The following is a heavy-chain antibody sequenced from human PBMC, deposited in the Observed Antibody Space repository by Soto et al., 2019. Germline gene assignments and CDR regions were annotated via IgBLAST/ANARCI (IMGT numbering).Heavy chain of an antibody. V-gene: IGHV1-8*01. CDR2: MNPNSGNT. Sequence: ASVKVSCKASGYTFTSYDISWVRQATGQGLEWMGWMNPNSGNTGYAQKFQGRVTMTRDTSISTAYMELSSLRSEDTAVYHCARVSHDSRFLYHMDVWGKGTTVTVSS. D-gene: IGHD3-10*01. CDR1: GYTFTSYD. J-gene: IGHJ6*03. CDR3: ARVSHDSRFLYHMDV.